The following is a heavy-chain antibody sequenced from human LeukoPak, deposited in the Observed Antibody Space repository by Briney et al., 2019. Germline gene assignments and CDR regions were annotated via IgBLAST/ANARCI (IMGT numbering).Heavy chain of an antibody. J-gene: IGHJ4*02. D-gene: IGHD6-13*01. V-gene: IGHV4-30-4*01. Sequence: SQTLSLTCTVSGGSISSGGYYWSWIRQPPGKGLEWIAYIYYSGSTYYNPSLKSRVTISVDTSKNQFSLKLSSVTAADTAVYYCARGDSSSWSFKIWGQGTQVTVSS. CDR1: GGSISSGGYY. CDR2: IYYSGST. CDR3: ARGDSSSWSFKI.